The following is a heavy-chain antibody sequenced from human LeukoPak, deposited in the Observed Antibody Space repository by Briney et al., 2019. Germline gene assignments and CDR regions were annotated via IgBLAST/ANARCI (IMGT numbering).Heavy chain of an antibody. D-gene: IGHD3-10*01. CDR3: ARDFSPYPYYYGSGKGYYMDV. J-gene: IGHJ6*03. V-gene: IGHV3-23*01. CDR2: VSESGGST. Sequence: GGSLRLSCVASGFTFSTYAMGWVRQVPGKGLEWVSGVSESGGSTYYADSVKGRFTISRDNSKDTLSLQMNSLRAEDTAVYYCARDFSPYPYYYGSGKGYYMDVWGKGTTVTISS. CDR1: GFTFSTYA.